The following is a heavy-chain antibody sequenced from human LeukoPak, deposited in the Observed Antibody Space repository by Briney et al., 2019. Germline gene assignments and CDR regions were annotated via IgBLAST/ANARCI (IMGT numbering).Heavy chain of an antibody. Sequence: SETLSLTCAVSGDSISSDYWSWIRQPPGKGLEWIGYIYYTGSTNYNPSLKSRVTISVDTSKNQVSLKLRSVTAADTAVYYCARTTEGYAGGPGYSYYYYMDVWGKGTTVTISS. D-gene: IGHD5-12*01. CDR1: GDSISSDY. V-gene: IGHV4-59*01. CDR3: ARTTEGYAGGPGYSYYYYMDV. CDR2: IYYTGST. J-gene: IGHJ6*03.